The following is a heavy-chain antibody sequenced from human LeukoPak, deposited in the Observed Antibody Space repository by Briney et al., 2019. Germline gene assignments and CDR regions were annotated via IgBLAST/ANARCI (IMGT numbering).Heavy chain of an antibody. CDR3: AKRGVVIRVILVGFHKEAYYFDS. Sequence: GGSLRLSCAVSGINLSNYGMSWVRQAPGKGLEWVAGISDSGGSTNYADSVKGRFTVSRDNPKNTLYLQMNSLRAEDTAVYFCAKRGVVIRVILVGFHKEAYYFDSWGQGALVTVSS. CDR1: GINLSNYG. V-gene: IGHV3-23*01. D-gene: IGHD3-22*01. CDR2: ISDSGGST. J-gene: IGHJ4*02.